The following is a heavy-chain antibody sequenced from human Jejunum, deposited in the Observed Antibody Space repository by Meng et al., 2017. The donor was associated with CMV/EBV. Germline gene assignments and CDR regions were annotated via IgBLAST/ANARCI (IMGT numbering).Heavy chain of an antibody. V-gene: IGHV3-33*01. CDR3: ASPSSYPGPFDL. Sequence: SELPLSSYGMRWVRQSPVKGLGWVAAIWTDGSNKFYSNSVQGRFTLSRENSKNLLYLQMNSLRAEDTAVYYCASPSSYPGPFDLWGRGTLVTVSS. CDR1: ELPLSSYG. J-gene: IGHJ2*01. D-gene: IGHD3-16*01. CDR2: IWTDGSNK.